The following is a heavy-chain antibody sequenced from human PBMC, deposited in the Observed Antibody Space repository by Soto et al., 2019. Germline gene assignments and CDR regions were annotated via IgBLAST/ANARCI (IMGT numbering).Heavy chain of an antibody. CDR2: ISSSSNYI. CDR1: GFTFSSYT. V-gene: IGHV3-21*01. J-gene: IGHJ4*02. CDR3: ARGYDSFDY. Sequence: GGSLRLSCAASGFTFSSYTLNWVRQAPGKGLEWVSSISSSSNYIYYADSVKGRFTISRDNAKNSLYLQMNSLRAEDTAVYYCARGYDSFDYWGQGTLVTAPQ. D-gene: IGHD3-22*01.